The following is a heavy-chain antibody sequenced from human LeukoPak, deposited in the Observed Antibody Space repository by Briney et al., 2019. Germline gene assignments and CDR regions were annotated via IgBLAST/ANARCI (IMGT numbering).Heavy chain of an antibody. J-gene: IGHJ4*02. Sequence: GGSLRLSCAASGFTVSSNYMSWVRQAPGKGLEWVSVIYSGGSTYYADSVKGRFTISRDNSKNTLYLQMNSLRAEDTAVYYCAKDLLRKLRFLEWLPLDYWGQGTLVTVSS. D-gene: IGHD3-3*01. CDR3: AKDLLRKLRFLEWLPLDY. CDR1: GFTVSSNY. V-gene: IGHV3-53*01. CDR2: IYSGGST.